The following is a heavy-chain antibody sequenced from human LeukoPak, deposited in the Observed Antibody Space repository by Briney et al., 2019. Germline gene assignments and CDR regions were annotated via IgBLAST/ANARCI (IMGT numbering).Heavy chain of an antibody. V-gene: IGHV4-59*08. CDR3: ARHLCGGIYLYY. J-gene: IGHJ4*02. CDR1: GHLINVHY. Sequence: SETLTLTCTLSGHLINVHYWKWLRQPPGKGLEWPGFIYYSGTTNYNLSLKSRVTISLDTSKKQFSLTMSSVTAADTAVYFCARHLCGGIYLYYCGQGTLVTVSS. CDR2: IYYSGTT. D-gene: IGHD3-16*01.